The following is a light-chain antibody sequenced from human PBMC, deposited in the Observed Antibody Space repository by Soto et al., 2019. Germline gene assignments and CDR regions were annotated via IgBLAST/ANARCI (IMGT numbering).Light chain of an antibody. CDR1: SSDIGGYNY. CDR2: DVS. J-gene: IGLJ1*01. Sequence: QSVLTQPASMSGSPGQSVTISCAGTSSDIGGYNYVSWYQHHPGTAPKLIIYDVSSRPSGVSHRFSASKSGNTASLTISGLQAEDEADYYCSSFSVASLLFGTGTKVTVL. V-gene: IGLV2-14*01. CDR3: SSFSVASLL.